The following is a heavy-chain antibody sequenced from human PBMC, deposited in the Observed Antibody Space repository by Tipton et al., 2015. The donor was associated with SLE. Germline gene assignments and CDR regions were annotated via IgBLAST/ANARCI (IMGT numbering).Heavy chain of an antibody. CDR1: GFTFDDYA. D-gene: IGHD3-16*01. V-gene: IGHV3-9*01. CDR3: AKDMGANLYYYYYGMDV. Sequence: SLRLSCAASGFTFDDYAMHWVRQAPGKGLEWVSGIRWNSGSIGYADSVKGRFTISRDNAKNSLYLQMNSLRAEDTALYYCAKDMGANLYYYYYGMDVWGQGTTVTVSS. CDR2: IRWNSGSI. J-gene: IGHJ6*02.